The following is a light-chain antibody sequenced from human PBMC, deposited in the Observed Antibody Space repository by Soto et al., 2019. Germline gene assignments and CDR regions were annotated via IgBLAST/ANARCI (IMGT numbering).Light chain of an antibody. CDR1: QGISNY. V-gene: IGKV1-27*01. Sequence: DIQMTQSPSSLSASVGDRVTITCRASQGISNYLAWYQQRPGKVPKLLIFAASTLQSGAPSRFSGSGSGTDFTLTISSLQPEDVATYYCQKYDRAPWTFGQGTRVEI. J-gene: IGKJ1*01. CDR3: QKYDRAPWT. CDR2: AAS.